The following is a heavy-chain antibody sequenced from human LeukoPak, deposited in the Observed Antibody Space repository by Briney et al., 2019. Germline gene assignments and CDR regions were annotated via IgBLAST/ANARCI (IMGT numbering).Heavy chain of an antibody. CDR3: ARVSSGGSFYYFDY. Sequence: SGGSLRLSCAASGFTFDDYGMSWVRQVPGKGLEWVSGTYWNGGSTGYADSVKGRFTISRDNAKKSLYLQMNSLRAEDTALYHCARVSSGGSFYYFDYWGQGALVTVSS. D-gene: IGHD6-19*01. J-gene: IGHJ4*02. CDR2: TYWNGGST. V-gene: IGHV3-20*01. CDR1: GFTFDDYG.